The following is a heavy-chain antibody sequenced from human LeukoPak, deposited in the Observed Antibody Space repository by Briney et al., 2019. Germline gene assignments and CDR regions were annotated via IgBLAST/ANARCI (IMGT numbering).Heavy chain of an antibody. CDR1: GGSISSYY. CDR3: ARDRNWKYGGGAFDI. V-gene: IGHV4-59*01. D-gene: IGHD1-7*01. Sequence: SETLSLTCTVSGGSISSYYWSWIRQPPGKGLEWIGYIYYSGSTNYNPSLKSRVTISVDTSKNQFSLKLSSVTAADTAVYYCARDRNWKYGGGAFDIWGQGTMVTVSS. J-gene: IGHJ3*02. CDR2: IYYSGST.